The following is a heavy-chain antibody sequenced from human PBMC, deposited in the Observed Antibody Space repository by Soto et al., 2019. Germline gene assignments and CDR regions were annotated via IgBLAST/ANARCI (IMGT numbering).Heavy chain of an antibody. J-gene: IGHJ4*02. CDR3: ARGLGSGDY. Sequence: QVQLVQSGAEVKKPGASVKVSCKASGYTLTNFYIHWVRQAPGQGLEWMGIINPNGGSTNYAHNFQGRVTITRDTSTSTVCMDLSSLRSEDTAVYYCARGLGSGDYWGRGTLVTVSS. V-gene: IGHV1-46*03. D-gene: IGHD6-25*01. CDR1: GYTLTNFY. CDR2: INPNGGST.